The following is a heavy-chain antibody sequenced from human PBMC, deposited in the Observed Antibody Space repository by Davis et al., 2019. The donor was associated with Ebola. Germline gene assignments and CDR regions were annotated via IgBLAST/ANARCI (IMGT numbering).Heavy chain of an antibody. CDR2: MNPNSGNT. V-gene: IGHV1-8*01. D-gene: IGHD3-10*01. Sequence: AASVKVSCKASGYTFTTYDINWVRQATGQGLEWMGWMNPNSGNTGYAQKFQGRVTMTRNTSISTAYMELSSLRSEDTAVYYCASSNLLWFGELLLFYWGQGTLVTVSS. CDR3: ASSNLLWFGELLLFY. J-gene: IGHJ4*02. CDR1: GYTFTTYD.